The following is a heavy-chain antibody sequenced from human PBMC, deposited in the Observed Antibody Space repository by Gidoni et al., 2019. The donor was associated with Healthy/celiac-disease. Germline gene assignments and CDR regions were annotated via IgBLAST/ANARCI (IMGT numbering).Heavy chain of an antibody. Sequence: QVQLVQSGAEVKKPGASVKVSCKASGYTFTSYYMHWVRQAHGQGLEWMGIINPSGGSTSYAQKFQGRVTMTRDTSTSTVYMELSSLRSEDTAVYYCARDQGTDYDILTGPRGWFDPWGQGTLVTVSS. CDR2: INPSGGST. CDR3: ARDQGTDYDILTGPRGWFDP. CDR1: GYTFTSYY. D-gene: IGHD3-9*01. J-gene: IGHJ5*02. V-gene: IGHV1-46*03.